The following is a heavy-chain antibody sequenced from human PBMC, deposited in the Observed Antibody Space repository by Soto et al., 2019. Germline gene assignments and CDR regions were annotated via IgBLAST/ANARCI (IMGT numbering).Heavy chain of an antibody. CDR3: AKGIAARPRYYGMGV. V-gene: IGHV3-9*01. CDR2: ISWNSGSI. CDR1: GFTFDDYA. Sequence: PGGSLRLSCAASGFTFDDYAMHWVRQAPGKGLEWVSGISWNSGSIGYADSVKGRFTISRDNAKNSLYLQMNSLRAEDTALYYCAKGIAARPRYYGMGVWGQGTTVTVSS. D-gene: IGHD6-6*01. J-gene: IGHJ6*02.